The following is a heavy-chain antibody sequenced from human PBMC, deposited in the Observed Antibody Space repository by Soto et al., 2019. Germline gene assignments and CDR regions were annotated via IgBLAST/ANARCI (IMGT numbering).Heavy chain of an antibody. CDR3: TREHVVTIFRRGQRGSFDN. Sequence: EVQLVESGGGLVNSGGSLRLSCAASGFTFSSYTMNWVRQAPGKGLEWVAFITSGSDYIYYADSVKGRFTISRDDANNSMFLQMSSLRAADTAVYYCTREHVVTIFRRGQRGSFDNWSQGTLVTVSS. J-gene: IGHJ4*02. D-gene: IGHD3-9*01. CDR2: ITSGSDYI. V-gene: IGHV3-21*01. CDR1: GFTFSSYT.